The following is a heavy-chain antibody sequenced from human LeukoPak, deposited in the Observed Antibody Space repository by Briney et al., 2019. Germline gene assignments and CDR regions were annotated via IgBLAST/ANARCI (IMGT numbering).Heavy chain of an antibody. CDR1: GGSISSYY. V-gene: IGHV4-59*01. CDR2: IDYSGST. Sequence: PSETLSLTCTVSGGSISSYYWSWIRQPPGKGLEWIGYIDYSGSTNYNPSLKSRVTISVDTSKNQFSLKLNSVTAADTAVYYCARVTGYMIEDYFDYWGQGILVTVSS. J-gene: IGHJ4*02. CDR3: ARVTGYMIEDYFDY. D-gene: IGHD3-9*01.